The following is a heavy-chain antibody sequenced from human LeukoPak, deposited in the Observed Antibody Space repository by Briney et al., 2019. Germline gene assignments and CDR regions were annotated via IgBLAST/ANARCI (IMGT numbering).Heavy chain of an antibody. D-gene: IGHD6-19*01. V-gene: IGHV3-33*01. J-gene: IGHJ1*01. CDR1: GFTFSSPG. Sequence: GGSLRLSCAASGFTFSSPGMHWVRQAPGKGLEWVAVIWYDGSNKYYADSVKGRFTISRDNSKNTLYLQMNSLRAEDTAVYYCARASLVAGTDAEYFQYWGQGTLVTVSS. CDR3: ARASLVAGTDAEYFQY. CDR2: IWYDGSNK.